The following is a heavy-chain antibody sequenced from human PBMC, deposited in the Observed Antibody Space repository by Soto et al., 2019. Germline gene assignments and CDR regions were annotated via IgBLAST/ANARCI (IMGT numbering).Heavy chain of an antibody. V-gene: IGHV4-39*01. CDR2: IYYSGST. D-gene: IGHD3-10*01. Sequence: QLQLQESGPGLVKPSETLSLTCTVSGGSISSSSYYWGWIRQPPGKGLEWIGTIYYSGSTYYNPSLKSRVTVAVDRSKNQFSLKLSSVTAADTAVDYCARRASGSYSDYWGQGTLVTVSS. J-gene: IGHJ4*02. CDR3: ARRASGSYSDY. CDR1: GGSISSSSYY.